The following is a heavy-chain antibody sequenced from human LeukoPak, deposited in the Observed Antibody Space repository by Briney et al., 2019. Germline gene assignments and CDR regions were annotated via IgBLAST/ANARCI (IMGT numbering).Heavy chain of an antibody. CDR2: MNPQSGNT. CDR1: GYTFTSYD. V-gene: IGHV1-8*03. Sequence: ASVKVSCKASGYTFTSYDINWVRQATGQGLKWMGWMNPQSGNTGYAQKFKGRVAITRDTSITTAYMELSSLRSEDTAVYYCARGTNYSNYGSDYYYYMDVWGKGTTVTVSS. D-gene: IGHD4-11*01. CDR3: ARGTNYSNYGSDYYYYMDV. J-gene: IGHJ6*03.